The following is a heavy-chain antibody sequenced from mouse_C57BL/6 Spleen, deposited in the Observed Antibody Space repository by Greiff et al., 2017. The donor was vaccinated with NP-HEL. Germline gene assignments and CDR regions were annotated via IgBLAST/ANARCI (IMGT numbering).Heavy chain of an antibody. D-gene: IGHD3-2*02. CDR3: ASDSSGYAMDY. CDR1: GYSITSGYY. V-gene: IGHV3-6*01. J-gene: IGHJ4*01. CDR2: ISYDGSN. Sequence: VQLKESGPGLVKPSQSLSLTCSVTGYSITSGYYWNWIRQFPGNKLEWMGYISYDGSNNYNPSLKNRISITRDTSKNQFFLKLNSVTTEDTATYYCASDSSGYAMDYWGQGTSVTVSS.